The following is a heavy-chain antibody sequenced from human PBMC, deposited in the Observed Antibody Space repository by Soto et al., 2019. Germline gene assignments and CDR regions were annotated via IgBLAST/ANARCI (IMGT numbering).Heavy chain of an antibody. Sequence: GGALRLSCTASGFTFGDYAMSWFRQAPGKGLEWVGFIRSKAYVGTTEYAASVKGRFTISRDDSKSIADLQMNSLKTENTPLHYCTRDVTKWGGGNFCGYYYCLDVWRKGNRV. CDR2: IRSKAYVGTT. J-gene: IGHJ6*03. V-gene: IGHV3-49*03. CDR3: TRDVTKWGGGNFCGYYYCLDV. D-gene: IGHD7-27*01. CDR1: GFTFGDYA.